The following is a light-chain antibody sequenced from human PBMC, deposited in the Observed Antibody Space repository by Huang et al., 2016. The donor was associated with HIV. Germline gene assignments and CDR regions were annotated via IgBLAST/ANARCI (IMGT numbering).Light chain of an antibody. Sequence: VMTQSPATLSVSPGERAPLTCRASESILRNLAWYQQRPGQPPRLLIYGASVRRPGIPDRFRGSGSGTEFSLTISSLQSEDFAVYYCQQYNKWPPYTYGQGTKLEIK. CDR2: GAS. CDR3: QQYNKWPPYT. CDR1: ESILRN. J-gene: IGKJ2*01. V-gene: IGKV3-15*01.